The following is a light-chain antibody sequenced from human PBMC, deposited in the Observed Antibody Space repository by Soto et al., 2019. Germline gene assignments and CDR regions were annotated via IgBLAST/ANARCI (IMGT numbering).Light chain of an antibody. Sequence: QSVLTQPPSASGTPGQRVTISCSGSSSDVGSNTVNWYQQFPGAAPKLLIYSNDQRPSGVPDRFSASKSGTSASLAISGLQSEDEADYFCSSYAGDNSLVFGGGTKLTVL. CDR3: SSYAGDNSLV. CDR2: SND. V-gene: IGLV1-44*01. J-gene: IGLJ2*01. CDR1: SSDVGSNT.